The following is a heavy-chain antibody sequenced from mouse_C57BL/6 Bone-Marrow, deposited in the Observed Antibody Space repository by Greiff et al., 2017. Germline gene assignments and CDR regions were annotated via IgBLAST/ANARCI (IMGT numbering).Heavy chain of an antibody. J-gene: IGHJ2*01. Sequence: QVQLQQPGAELVRPGTSVKLSCTASGYTFTSYWMHWVKQRPGQGLEWIGVIDPSDSYTNYNQKFTGKATLTVDTSSSTAYMQLSSLTSEDSAVYYCARDYYGSSFDYWGQGTTLTVSS. D-gene: IGHD1-1*01. CDR3: ARDYYGSSFDY. CDR1: GYTFTSYW. V-gene: IGHV1-59*01. CDR2: IDPSDSYT.